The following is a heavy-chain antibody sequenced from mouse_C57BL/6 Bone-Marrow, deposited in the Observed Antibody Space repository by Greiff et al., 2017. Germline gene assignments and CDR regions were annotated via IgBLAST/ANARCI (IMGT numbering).Heavy chain of an antibody. CDR3: ARRGWPAWFAY. V-gene: IGHV1-64*01. Sequence: QVQLQQPGAELVKPGASVKLSCKASGYTFTSYWMHWVKQRPGQGLEWIGMIHPNSGSTNYYEKFKSKATLTVDKSSSTAYMQLSSLTSEDSAVYYCARRGWPAWFAYWGQGTLVTVSA. D-gene: IGHD2-3*01. CDR2: IHPNSGST. J-gene: IGHJ3*01. CDR1: GYTFTSYW.